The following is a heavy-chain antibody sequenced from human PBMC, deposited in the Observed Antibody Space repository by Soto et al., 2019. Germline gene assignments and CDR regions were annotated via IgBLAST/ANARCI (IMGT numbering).Heavy chain of an antibody. V-gene: IGHV4-34*01. Sequence: SETLSLTCAVYGGSFSGYYWSWIRQPPGKGLEWIGEINHSGSTNYNPSLKSRFTISVDTSKNQFSLKLSSVTAADTAVYYCARGGHGVGSDYYYGMDVWGQGTTVTVSS. D-gene: IGHD3-10*01. CDR2: INHSGST. CDR1: GGSFSGYY. CDR3: ARGGHGVGSDYYYGMDV. J-gene: IGHJ6*02.